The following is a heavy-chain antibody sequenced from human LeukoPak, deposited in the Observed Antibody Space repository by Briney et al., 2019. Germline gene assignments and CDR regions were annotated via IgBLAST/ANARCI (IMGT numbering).Heavy chain of an antibody. V-gene: IGHV1-8*02. CDR3: AGGIAVAGNDAFDI. J-gene: IGHJ3*02. CDR2: MNPNSGNT. CDR1: GGTFSSYA. Sequence: GPSVKVSCKASGGTFSSYAISWVRQAPGQGLEWMGWMNPNSGNTGYAQKFQGRVTMTRNTSISTAYMELSSLRSEDTAVYYCAGGIAVAGNDAFDIWGQGTMVTVSS. D-gene: IGHD6-19*01.